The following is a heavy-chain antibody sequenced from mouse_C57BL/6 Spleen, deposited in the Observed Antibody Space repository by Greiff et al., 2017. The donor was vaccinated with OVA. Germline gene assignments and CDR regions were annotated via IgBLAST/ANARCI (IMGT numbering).Heavy chain of an antibody. V-gene: IGHV5-4*01. Sequence: EVKVVESGGGLVKPGGSLKLSCAASGFTFSSYAMSWVRQTPEKRLEWVATISDGGSYTYYPDNVKGRFTISRDNAKNNLYLQMSHLKSEDTAMYYCARDLGSSTGAMDYWGQGTSGTVSS. D-gene: IGHD1-1*01. CDR3: ARDLGSSTGAMDY. CDR1: GFTFSSYA. J-gene: IGHJ4*01. CDR2: ISDGGSYT.